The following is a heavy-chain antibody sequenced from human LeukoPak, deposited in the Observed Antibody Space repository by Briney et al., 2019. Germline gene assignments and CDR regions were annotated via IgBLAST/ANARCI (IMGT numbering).Heavy chain of an antibody. J-gene: IGHJ4*02. D-gene: IGHD1-1*01. V-gene: IGHV3-74*01. CDR2: INSDGSST. CDR1: GFTFSSYW. Sequence: GRSLRLSCAASGFTFSSYWMHWVRQAPGKGLVWVSHINSDGSSTTYADSVKGRFTISRDNAKNTLYLQMISLRAEDTAVYYCARDHYNSFDYWGQGALVTVSS. CDR3: ARDHYNSFDY.